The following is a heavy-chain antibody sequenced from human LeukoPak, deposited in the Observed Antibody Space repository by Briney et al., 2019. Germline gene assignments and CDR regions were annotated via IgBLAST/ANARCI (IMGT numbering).Heavy chain of an antibody. CDR2: IKQDGSEK. D-gene: IGHD3-22*01. V-gene: IGHV3-7*01. CDR1: GFTFSSYW. Sequence: GGSLRLSCAASGFTFSSYWMSWVRKAPGKGLEWVANIKQDGSEKYYVDSVKGRFTISRDNAKNSLYLQMNSLRAEDTAVYYCARDPYDYYDSSGSFDYWGQGTLVTVSS. CDR3: ARDPYDYYDSSGSFDY. J-gene: IGHJ4*02.